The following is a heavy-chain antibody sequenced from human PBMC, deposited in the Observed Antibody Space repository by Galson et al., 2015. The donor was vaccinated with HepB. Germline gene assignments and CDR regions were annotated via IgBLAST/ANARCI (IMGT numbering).Heavy chain of an antibody. D-gene: IGHD6-13*01. CDR1: GFTFSSYW. V-gene: IGHV3-7*03. Sequence: SLRLSCAASGFTFSSYWMSWVRQAPGKGLEWVANIKQDGSEKYYVDSVKGRFTISRDNAKNSLYLQMNSLRAEDTAVYYCARESGAAAGTGDYWGQGTLVTVSS. CDR3: ARESGAAAGTGDY. J-gene: IGHJ4*02. CDR2: IKQDGSEK.